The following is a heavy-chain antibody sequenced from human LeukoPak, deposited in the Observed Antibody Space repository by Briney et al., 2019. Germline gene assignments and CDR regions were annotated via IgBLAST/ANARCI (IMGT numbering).Heavy chain of an antibody. D-gene: IGHD1-26*01. Sequence: GGSLRLSCVASGFTFGTSDMNWVRQAPGKGLDWVSYISRSGSDMYYAESVKGRFTISRDNAKKSVYLQMNNLRVEDTAVYYRARMGGNLSRWGQGTLVTVSS. CDR1: GFTFGTSD. J-gene: IGHJ4*02. CDR2: ISRSGSDM. V-gene: IGHV3-48*03. CDR3: ARMGGNLSR.